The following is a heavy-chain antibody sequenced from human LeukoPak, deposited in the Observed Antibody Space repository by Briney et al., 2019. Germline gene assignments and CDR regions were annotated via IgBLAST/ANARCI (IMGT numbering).Heavy chain of an antibody. CDR1: GGSFSGYY. CDR2: INHSGST. J-gene: IGHJ5*02. CDR3: ARGYTQFIRTSGPFDP. V-gene: IGHV4-34*01. D-gene: IGHD2-2*02. Sequence: PSETLSLTCVVYGGSFSGYYWSWIRQPPGKGLEWIGEINHSGSTNYNPSLKSRVTISVDTSKNQFSLKLSSVTAADTAVYYCARGYTQFIRTSGPFDPWGQGTLVTVSS.